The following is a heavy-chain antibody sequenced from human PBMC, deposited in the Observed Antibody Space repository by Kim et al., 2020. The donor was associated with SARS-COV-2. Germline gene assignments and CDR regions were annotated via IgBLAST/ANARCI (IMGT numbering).Heavy chain of an antibody. CDR2: ISYSGNS. J-gene: IGHJ4*02. V-gene: IGHV4-31*02. D-gene: IGHD2-2*01. Sequence: SETLSLTWSVSGGSIRSGGKFWTWIRQHPAKGLEWIGYISYSGNSHYSPSLRSRVSISLQTSENQFSLELTSVTAADTAGYYCARGQPLDHWGQGILVTVSS. CDR1: GGSIRSGGKF. CDR3: ARGQPLDH.